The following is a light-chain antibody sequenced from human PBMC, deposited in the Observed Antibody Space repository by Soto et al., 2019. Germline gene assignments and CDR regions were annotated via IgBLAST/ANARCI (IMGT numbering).Light chain of an antibody. J-gene: IGKJ1*01. CDR2: EAS. CDR3: QKCNGYSVA. CDR1: QSLGKW. V-gene: IGKV1-5*03. Sequence: DIHLTQSPSTLSASIGDRVTITCRASQSLGKWLAWYQQRPGKAPNLLIFEASRLQTGAPTRFSGGGFGTEFTLTISSLQHEDSATYYCQKCNGYSVAFGQGTKVEIK.